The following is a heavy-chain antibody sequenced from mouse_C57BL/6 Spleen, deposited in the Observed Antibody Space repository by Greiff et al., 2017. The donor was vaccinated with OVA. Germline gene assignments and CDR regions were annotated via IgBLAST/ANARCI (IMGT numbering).Heavy chain of an antibody. CDR2: IWWDDDK. CDR1: GFSLSTFGMG. Sequence: QVTLKVSGPGILKPSQTLSLSCSFSGFSLSTFGMGVGWIRQPSGKGLEWLAHIWWDDDKYYNPALKSRLTISQDTSNNQVFLQISNVDTADTATYYCARIDYYGCSSVAWFAYWGQGTLVTVSS. D-gene: IGHD1-1*01. V-gene: IGHV8-8*01. CDR3: ARIDYYGCSSVAWFAY. J-gene: IGHJ3*01.